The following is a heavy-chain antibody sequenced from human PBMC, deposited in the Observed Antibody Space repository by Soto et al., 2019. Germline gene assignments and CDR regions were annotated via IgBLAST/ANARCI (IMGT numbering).Heavy chain of an antibody. CDR2: ISFDGSKK. CDR1: GFTFSSYP. J-gene: IGHJ6*02. Sequence: QMQLVESGGGVVQPGRSLRLSCAASGFTFSSYPMHWVRQAPGKGLEWVAVISFDGSKKYYADSVKGRFFISKDNSKYMLALQMSSLRGADSAVYLCARLPGPLVAVLYLYPVDGSEPVTDADVWGQGTAVTVSS. CDR3: ARLPGPLVAVLYLYPVDGSEPVTDADV. D-gene: IGHD6-19*01. V-gene: IGHV3-30-3*01.